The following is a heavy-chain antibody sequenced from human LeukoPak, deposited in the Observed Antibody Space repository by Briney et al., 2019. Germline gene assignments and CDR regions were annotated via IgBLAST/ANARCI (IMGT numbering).Heavy chain of an antibody. D-gene: IGHD1-14*01. CDR2: INHSGST. CDR3: ARGGSSDY. Sequence: SETLSLTCTVSGYSITSAYYWSWIRQPPGKGLEWIGEINHSGSTNYNPSLKSRVTISVDTSKNQFSLKLSSVTAADTAVYYCARGGSSDYWGQGTLVTVSS. CDR1: GYSITSAYY. J-gene: IGHJ4*02. V-gene: IGHV4-34*01.